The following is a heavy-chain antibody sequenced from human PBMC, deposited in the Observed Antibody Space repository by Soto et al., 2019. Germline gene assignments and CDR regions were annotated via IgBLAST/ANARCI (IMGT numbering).Heavy chain of an antibody. D-gene: IGHD5-18*01. V-gene: IGHV3-11*01. Sequence: GGSLRLSCAASGFSFSDHYMSWIRQAPGKGLEWLSYISTGGDTIYYADSVRGRFTISRDNTKNSLSLQMNSLRAEDTAVYYCASAAGFSYAYYYLNYWAQGTLVTVSS. CDR2: ISTGGDTI. CDR3: ASAAGFSYAYYYLNY. CDR1: GFSFSDHY. J-gene: IGHJ4*02.